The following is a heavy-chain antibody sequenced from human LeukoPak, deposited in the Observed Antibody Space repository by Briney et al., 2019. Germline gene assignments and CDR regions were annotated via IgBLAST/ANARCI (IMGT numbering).Heavy chain of an antibody. CDR3: ASSPPRNRGFDY. Sequence: SETLSLTCTVPGGSIRSGVYAWGCSPQPPGKGLEWIASIYYSGSTYYNPSLESRVSIVRDTSKNQFSLKLSSATAADTAVYYCASSPPRNRGFDYWGQGTLVTVSS. V-gene: IGHV4-39*01. CDR1: GGSIRSGVYA. J-gene: IGHJ4*02. CDR2: IYYSGST.